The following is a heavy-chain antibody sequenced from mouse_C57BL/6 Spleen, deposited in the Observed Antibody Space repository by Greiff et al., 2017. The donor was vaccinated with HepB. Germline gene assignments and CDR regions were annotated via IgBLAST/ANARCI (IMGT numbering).Heavy chain of an antibody. Sequence: VQLQQPGAELVRPGSPVKLSCKASGYTFTSYWMDWVKQRPGQGLEWIGNIYPSDSETHYNQKFKDKATLTVDKSSSTAYMQLSSLTSEDSAVYYCARGRLPLDFWGQGTTLTVSS. V-gene: IGHV1-61*01. J-gene: IGHJ2*01. D-gene: IGHD2-2*01. CDR2: IYPSDSET. CDR1: GYTFTSYW. CDR3: ARGRLPLDF.